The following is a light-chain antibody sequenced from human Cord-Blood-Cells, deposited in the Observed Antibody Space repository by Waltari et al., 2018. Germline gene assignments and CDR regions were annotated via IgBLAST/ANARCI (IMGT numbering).Light chain of an antibody. J-gene: IGLJ3*02. CDR3: CSYAGSSTV. CDR2: EGS. Sequence: QSALTQPASVSGSPGQSITTSCTGTSSDVGSYNLVSWYQQHPGKAPKLMFYEGSKRPSGVSNRFSGSKSGNTASLTIAGLQAEDEADYYCCSYAGSSTVFGGGTELTVL. CDR1: SSDVGSYNL. V-gene: IGLV2-23*01.